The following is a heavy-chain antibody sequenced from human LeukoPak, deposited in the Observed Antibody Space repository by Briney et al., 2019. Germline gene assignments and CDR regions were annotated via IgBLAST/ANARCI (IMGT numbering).Heavy chain of an antibody. D-gene: IGHD6-19*01. Sequence: GGSLRLSCAASGFTFSSYAMSWVRQAPGKGLEWVSVISDSGDTTYYADSVKGRFTISRDNSKNTLYLQLNSLRAEDTAIYYCAKDARRSDGWYFFDRWGQGALVTVSS. CDR3: AKDARRSDGWYFFDR. V-gene: IGHV3-23*01. J-gene: IGHJ4*02. CDR2: ISDSGDTT. CDR1: GFTFSSYA.